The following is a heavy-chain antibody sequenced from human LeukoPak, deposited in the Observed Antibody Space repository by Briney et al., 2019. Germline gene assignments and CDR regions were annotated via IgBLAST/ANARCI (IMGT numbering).Heavy chain of an antibody. Sequence: SGGSLRLSCVASGFTFSTYWMSWVRQAPGKGLEWVANTKQDESEKYYVDSVKGRFTISRDNAKSSLYLQMDSLRAEDTAVYCCARGTVTAGFDCWGQGTLVTVSS. J-gene: IGHJ4*02. D-gene: IGHD4-17*01. CDR1: GFTFSTYW. V-gene: IGHV3-7*04. CDR3: ARGTVTAGFDC. CDR2: TKQDESEK.